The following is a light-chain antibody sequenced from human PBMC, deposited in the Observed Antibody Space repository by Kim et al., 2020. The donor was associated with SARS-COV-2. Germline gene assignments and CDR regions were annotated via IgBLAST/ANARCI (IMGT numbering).Light chain of an antibody. CDR1: SLRSYY. CDR2: GKN. J-gene: IGLJ2*01. Sequence: VALGQTVRITCQGDSLRSYYATWYQQKPGQAPILVIYGKNNRPSGIPDRFSGSSSGNTASLTITGTQAGDEADYYCNSRDSNDNVVFGGGTKLTI. CDR3: NSRDSNDNVV. V-gene: IGLV3-19*01.